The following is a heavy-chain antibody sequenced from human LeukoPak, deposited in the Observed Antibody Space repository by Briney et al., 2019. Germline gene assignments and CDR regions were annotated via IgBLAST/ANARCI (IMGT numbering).Heavy chain of an antibody. CDR3: ARDRVYFGSGSYTFGI. Sequence: GGSLRLSCAASGFTFSSYSMNWVRQAPGKGLEWVSSISTSGSYVFYADSVKGRFTISRDNGKNSLDLQMNSLRAEDTAVYYCARDRVYFGSGSYTFGIWGQGTAVTVSS. D-gene: IGHD3-10*01. V-gene: IGHV3-21*01. CDR2: ISTSGSYV. J-gene: IGHJ3*02. CDR1: GFTFSSYS.